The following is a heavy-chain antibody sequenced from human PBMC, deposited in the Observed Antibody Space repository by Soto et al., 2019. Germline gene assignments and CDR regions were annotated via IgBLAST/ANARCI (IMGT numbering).Heavy chain of an antibody. CDR3: ARYGDYFSDAFDI. CDR1: GGSISSYY. J-gene: IGHJ3*02. Sequence: TSETLSLTCTVSGGSISSYYWSWIRQPPGKGLEWIGYIYYSGSTNYNPSLKSRVTISVDTSKNQFSLKLSSVTAADTAVYYCARYGDYFSDAFDIWGQGTMVTVSS. V-gene: IGHV4-59*08. CDR2: IYYSGST. D-gene: IGHD4-17*01.